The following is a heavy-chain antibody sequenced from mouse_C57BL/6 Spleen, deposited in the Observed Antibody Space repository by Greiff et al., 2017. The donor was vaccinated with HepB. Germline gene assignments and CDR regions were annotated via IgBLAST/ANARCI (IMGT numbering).Heavy chain of an antibody. J-gene: IGHJ1*03. CDR2: IDPNSGGT. V-gene: IGHV1-72*01. CDR1: GYTFTSYW. D-gene: IGHD1-1*01. CDR3: ARTPLYYGSSGGYFDV. Sequence: VQLQQPGAELVKPGASVKLSCKASGYTFTSYWMHWVKQRPGRGLEWIGRIDPNSGGTKYNEKFKSKATLTVDKPSSTAYMQLSSLTSEDSAVYYCARTPLYYGSSGGYFDVWGTGTTVTVSS.